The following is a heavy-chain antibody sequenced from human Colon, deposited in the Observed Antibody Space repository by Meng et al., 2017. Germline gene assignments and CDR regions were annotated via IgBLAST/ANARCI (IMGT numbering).Heavy chain of an antibody. CDR3: ARDWGDVRGGFDF. CDR2: TYYRSKYYN. Sequence: VKRQKAGPGLVKPSQTLFPTCAISGDSVSSNSAAWNWIRQSPSRGLEWLGRTYYRSKYYNDYALFVKSRITINPDTSKNQFSLQLNSVTPEDTAIYYCARDWGDVRGGFDFWGQGTLVTVSS. D-gene: IGHD3-10*02. V-gene: IGHV6-1*01. CDR1: GDSVSSNSAA. J-gene: IGHJ4*02.